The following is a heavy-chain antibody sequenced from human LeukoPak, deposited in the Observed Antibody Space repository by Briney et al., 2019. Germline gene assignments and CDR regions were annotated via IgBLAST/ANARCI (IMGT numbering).Heavy chain of an antibody. D-gene: IGHD2-2*01. CDR1: GGTFSSYA. V-gene: IGHV1-69*13. J-gene: IGHJ5*02. CDR3: ARIQIPAAIMGSCFDP. Sequence: SVKVSCKASGGTFSSYAISWVRQAPGQGLEWMGGIIPIFGTANYAQKFQGRVTITADESTSTAYMELSSLRPEDTAVYYCARIQIPAAIMGSCFDPWGQGTLVTVSS. CDR2: IIPIFGTA.